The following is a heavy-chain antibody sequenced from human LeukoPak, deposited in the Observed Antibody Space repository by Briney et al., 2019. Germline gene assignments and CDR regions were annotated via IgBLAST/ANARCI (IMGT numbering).Heavy chain of an antibody. CDR3: ARSSCSSTSCWRGYFDY. V-gene: IGHV4-61*02. D-gene: IGHD2-2*01. J-gene: IGHJ4*02. Sequence: PSETLSLTCTVSGGSISSGSYYWSWIRQPAGKGLEWIGRIYTSGSTNYNPSLKSRVTISVDTSKNQFSLKLSSVTAADTAVYYCARSSCSSTSCWRGYFDYWGQGALVTVSS. CDR2: IYTSGST. CDR1: GGSISSGSYY.